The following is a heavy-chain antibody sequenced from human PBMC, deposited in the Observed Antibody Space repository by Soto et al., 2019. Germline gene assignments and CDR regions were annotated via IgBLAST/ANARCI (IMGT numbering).Heavy chain of an antibody. CDR3: TRGEFQGYSSSNYYYGMDV. CDR2: IRSKAYGGTT. V-gene: IGHV3-49*03. CDR1: GFTFGDYA. D-gene: IGHD6-6*01. Sequence: GGSLRLSCTASGFTFGDYAMSWFRQAPGKGLEWVGFIRSKAYGGTTEYAASVKGRFTISRDDSKSIAYLQMNSLKTEDTAVYYCTRGEFQGYSSSNYYYGMDVWGQGTTVTVSS. J-gene: IGHJ6*02.